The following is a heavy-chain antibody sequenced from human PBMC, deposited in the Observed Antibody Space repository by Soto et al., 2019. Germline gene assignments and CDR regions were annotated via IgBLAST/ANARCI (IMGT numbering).Heavy chain of an antibody. J-gene: IGHJ4*01. Sequence: SETLSLTCTVSGGTISSYYWSWIRQPPGKGLERIGYIYYSGSTNYNPSLKSRVTISVDTSKNQFSLKLSSVTAADTAAYYCARTNIVPTPTFDYWGHGTLVTVAS. V-gene: IGHV4-59*01. CDR2: IYYSGST. D-gene: IGHD5-12*01. CDR1: GGTISSYY. CDR3: ARTNIVPTPTFDY.